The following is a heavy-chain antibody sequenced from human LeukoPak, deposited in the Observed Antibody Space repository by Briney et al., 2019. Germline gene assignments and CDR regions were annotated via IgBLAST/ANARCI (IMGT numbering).Heavy chain of an antibody. V-gene: IGHV3-23*01. CDR3: TTPGDSGWYNH. CDR1: GFTFSNYA. D-gene: IGHD6-19*01. Sequence: PGGSLRLSCAATGFTFSNYAMSWVRQAPGKGLEWVSVISCNGAHPYYIDSVRDRFTVSRDNSKNIMYLQMNSLRAEDAALYYCTTPGDSGWYNHWGQGTLVTVSS. CDR2: ISCNGAHP. J-gene: IGHJ4*02.